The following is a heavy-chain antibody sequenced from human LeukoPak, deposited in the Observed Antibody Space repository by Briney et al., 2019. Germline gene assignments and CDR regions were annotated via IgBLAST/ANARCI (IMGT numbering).Heavy chain of an antibody. Sequence: GASVKVSCKASGYTFTSYAMNWVRQAPGQGLEWMGWINTNPGNPTYAQGFTGRFVFSLDTSVSTAYLQISSLKAEDTAVYYCARDISSRLGEPANWFDPWGQGTLVTVSS. J-gene: IGHJ5*02. CDR3: ARDISSRLGEPANWFDP. CDR2: INTNPGNP. D-gene: IGHD3-16*01. CDR1: GYTFTSYA. V-gene: IGHV7-4-1*02.